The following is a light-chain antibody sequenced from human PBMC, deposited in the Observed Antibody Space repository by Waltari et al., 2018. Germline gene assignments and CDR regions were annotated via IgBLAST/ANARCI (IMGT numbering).Light chain of an antibody. CDR3: AAWDDSLNEFV. CDR2: GDY. Sequence: QQLQRPAPNLLIDGDYRGPSGVPSRFSGSKSGTSASLAIRGLQSEDEADYYCAAWDDSLNEFVFGTGTKVTVL. V-gene: IGLV1-44*01. J-gene: IGLJ1*01.